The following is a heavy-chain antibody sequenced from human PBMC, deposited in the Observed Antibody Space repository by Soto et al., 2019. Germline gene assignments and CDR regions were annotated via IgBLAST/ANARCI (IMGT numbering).Heavy chain of an antibody. CDR3: ARGKYQLLSYYYGMDV. CDR1: GGSISSGDYY. D-gene: IGHD2-2*01. V-gene: IGHV4-30-4*01. J-gene: IGHJ6*02. Sequence: PSETLSLTCTVSGGSISSGDYYWSWIRQPPGKGLEWIGYIYYSGSTYYNPSLKSRVTISVDTSKNQFSLKLSSVTAADTAVYYCARGKYQLLSYYYGMDVWGQGTTVPVSS. CDR2: IYYSGST.